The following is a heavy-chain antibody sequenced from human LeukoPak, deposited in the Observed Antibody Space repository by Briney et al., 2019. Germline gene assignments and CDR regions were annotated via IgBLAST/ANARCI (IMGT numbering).Heavy chain of an antibody. D-gene: IGHD3-10*01. Sequence: PGRSLRLSCAAYGFTFSNYGLHWVRQAPGKGLEWVAIIWYDGNNENYADSVKGRFTISRDNSKNTLYLQMDSLRAEDTALYFCARTDTLDRGPIIDPLDYWGQGTLVTVSS. CDR1: GFTFSNYG. CDR2: IWYDGNNE. V-gene: IGHV3-33*01. CDR3: ARTDTLDRGPIIDPLDY. J-gene: IGHJ4*02.